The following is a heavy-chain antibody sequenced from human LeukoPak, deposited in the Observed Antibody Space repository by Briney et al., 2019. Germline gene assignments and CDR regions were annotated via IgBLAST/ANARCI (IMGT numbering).Heavy chain of an antibody. CDR1: GFTFSSYG. Sequence: GGSLRLSCAVSGFTFSSYGMHWVRQAPGKGLEWVAVIWYDGSNKYYADSVKGRFTISRDNSKNTLYLQMNSLRAEDTAVYYCARGGYCSSTSCPTNWFDPWGQGTLVTVSS. D-gene: IGHD2-2*01. J-gene: IGHJ5*02. CDR2: IWYDGSNK. V-gene: IGHV3-33*01. CDR3: ARGGYCSSTSCPTNWFDP.